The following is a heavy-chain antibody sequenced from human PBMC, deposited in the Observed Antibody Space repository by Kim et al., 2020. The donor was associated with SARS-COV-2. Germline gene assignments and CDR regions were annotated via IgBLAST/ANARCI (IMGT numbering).Heavy chain of an antibody. J-gene: IGHJ5*02. D-gene: IGHD3-22*01. CDR1: GGSISSGGYY. CDR3: ARSHSSGYYPLDWFDP. Sequence: SETLSLTCTVSGGSISSGGYYWSWIRQHPGKGLEWIGYIYYSGSTYYNPSLKSRVTISVDTSKNQFSLKLSSVTAADTAVYYCARSHSSGYYPLDWFDPWGQGTLVTVSS. CDR2: IYYSGST. V-gene: IGHV4-31*03.